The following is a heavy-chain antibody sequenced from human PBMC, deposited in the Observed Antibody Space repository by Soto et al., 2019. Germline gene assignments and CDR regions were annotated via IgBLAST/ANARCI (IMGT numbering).Heavy chain of an antibody. CDR2: IYYIGST. CDR1: GDSITNSNYY. D-gene: IGHD3-16*02. CDR3: AGRNSLASVSLNFRELSNYKWIDP. Sequence: ETLSLTCTVSGDSITNSNYYWGWFRQPPGKGLEWIASIYYIGSTYYNPSLKSRVTISVDTSNNQFSLNLNSVTASDTAVYYCAGRNSLASVSLNFRELSNYKWIDPWGPGTLVTVSS. J-gene: IGHJ5*02. V-gene: IGHV4-39*01.